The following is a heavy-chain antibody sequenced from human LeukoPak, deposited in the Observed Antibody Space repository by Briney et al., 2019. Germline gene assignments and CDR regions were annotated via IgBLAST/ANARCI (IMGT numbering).Heavy chain of an antibody. J-gene: IGHJ4*02. CDR1: GFTFDDYA. CDR3: AKESPYSDPYYFDY. D-gene: IGHD4-11*01. Sequence: GGSLRLFCAASGFTFDDYAMHWVRQAPGKGLEWVSGISWNSGSIGYADSVKGRFTISRDNAKNSLYLQMNSLRAEDTALYYCAKESPYSDPYYFDYWGQGTLVTVSS. CDR2: ISWNSGSI. V-gene: IGHV3-9*01.